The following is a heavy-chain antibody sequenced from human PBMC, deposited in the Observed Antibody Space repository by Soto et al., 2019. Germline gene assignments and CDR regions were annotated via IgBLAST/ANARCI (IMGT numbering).Heavy chain of an antibody. CDR3: ARRGYYRDNWFDP. Sequence: SETLSLTCAVYGGSFSGYYWSWIRQPPGKGLEWIGEINHSGSTNYNPSLKSRVTISVDTSKNQFSLKLSSVTAADTAVYYCARRGYYRDNWFDPWGQGTLVTVSS. D-gene: IGHD3-3*01. CDR2: INHSGST. J-gene: IGHJ5*02. V-gene: IGHV4-34*01. CDR1: GGSFSGYY.